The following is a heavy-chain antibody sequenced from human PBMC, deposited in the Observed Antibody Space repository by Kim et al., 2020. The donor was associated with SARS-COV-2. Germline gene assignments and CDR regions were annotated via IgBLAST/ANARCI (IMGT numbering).Heavy chain of an antibody. CDR2: T. V-gene: IGHV3-53*01. Sequence: TYYADSVKGRFTISRDIPKDTLYLQRNSLRADDTAVYYGSRSTVGAYFDYWGQGSLVSVSS. J-gene: IGHJ4*02. CDR3: SRSTVGAYFDY. D-gene: IGHD1-26*01.